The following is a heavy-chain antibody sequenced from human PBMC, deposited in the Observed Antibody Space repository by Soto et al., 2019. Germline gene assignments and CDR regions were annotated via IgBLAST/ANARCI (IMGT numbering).Heavy chain of an antibody. V-gene: IGHV2-5*01. J-gene: IGHJ4*02. CDR1: GFSLSTTGVG. CDR3: AHRGGAAVGLYYFDY. Sequence: SGPTLVNPTQTLTLTCTFSGFSLSTTGVGVGWIRQPPGKSLEWLALIYWHDDKRYSPSLKSRLTITKDASKNQVVLTMTDVDPVDTATYYCAHRGGAAVGLYYFDYWGPGTLVTVSS. CDR2: IYWHDDK. D-gene: IGHD6-13*01.